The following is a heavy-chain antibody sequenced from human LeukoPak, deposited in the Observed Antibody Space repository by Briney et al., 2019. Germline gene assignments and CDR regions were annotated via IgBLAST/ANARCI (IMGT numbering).Heavy chain of an antibody. D-gene: IGHD1-26*01. V-gene: IGHV5-51*01. J-gene: IGHJ5*02. CDR1: GYSFTSYW. CDR3: ARYPGSGSYYTGGWFDP. CDR2: IYPGDSDT. Sequence: GESLKISCKGSGYSFTSYWIGSVRQMPGKGPEWMGIIYPGDSDTRYSPSFQGQVTISADKSISTAYLQWSSLKASDTAMYYCARYPGSGSYYTGGWFDPWGQGTLVTVSS.